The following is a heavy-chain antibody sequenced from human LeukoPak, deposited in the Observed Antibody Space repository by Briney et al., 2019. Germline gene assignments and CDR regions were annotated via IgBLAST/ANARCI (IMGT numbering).Heavy chain of an antibody. CDR2: IYYTGST. D-gene: IGHD4-17*01. J-gene: IGHJ4*02. CDR3: ARRFFYGDYDTYYFDY. CDR1: DGSISSPDHY. V-gene: IGHV4-39*01. Sequence: SETLSLTCTLSDGSISSPDHYWGWIRQPPGKGLEWLGIIYYTGSTYYNLSLKSRVIISVNTSKTQFSLKVKSMTAADTAVYYCARRFFYGDYDTYYFDYWGQGILVTVSS.